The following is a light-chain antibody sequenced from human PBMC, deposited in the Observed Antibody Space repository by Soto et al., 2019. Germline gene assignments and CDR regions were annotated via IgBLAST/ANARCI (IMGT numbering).Light chain of an antibody. CDR3: QQFGRSPWT. J-gene: IGKJ1*01. CDR1: QSVDTC. CDR2: NAS. Sequence: DIQMTQSPSTLSASVGDRVTITCRASQSVDTCLAWYQQKPGNAPHLLIYNASSLETGVPARFSGSGSVTEFTLTISSLQPDDFAVYYCQQFGRSPWTFGQGTKVEIK. V-gene: IGKV1-5*03.